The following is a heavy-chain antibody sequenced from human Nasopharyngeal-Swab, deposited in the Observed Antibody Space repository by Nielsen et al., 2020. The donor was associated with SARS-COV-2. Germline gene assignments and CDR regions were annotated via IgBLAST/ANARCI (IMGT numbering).Heavy chain of an antibody. J-gene: IGHJ5*02. Sequence: SETLSLTCAVFDGSFSNYYWTWIRQPPGKELEWIGEFKYGGSSNYNPSLKSRVTMSLDTSKNQFSLELSSVTAADTAVYYCARGAPSSYWFDPWGQGTLVTVSS. CDR3: ARGAPSSYWFDP. CDR2: FKYGGSS. CDR1: DGSFSNYY. V-gene: IGHV4-34*01.